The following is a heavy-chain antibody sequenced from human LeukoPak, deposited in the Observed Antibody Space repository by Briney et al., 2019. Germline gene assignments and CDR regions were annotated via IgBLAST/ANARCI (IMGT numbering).Heavy chain of an antibody. CDR3: ARTPSLRYFDWSTSPTTNYFDY. V-gene: IGHV3-7*01. CDR1: GFTFSSYW. Sequence: GGSLRLSCAASGFTFSSYWMSWVRQAPGKGLEWVANIKQDGSEKYYVDSVKGRFTISRDNAKNSLYLQMNSLRAEDTAVYYCARTPSLRYFDWSTSPTTNYFDYWGQGTLVTVSS. J-gene: IGHJ4*02. CDR2: IKQDGSEK. D-gene: IGHD3-9*01.